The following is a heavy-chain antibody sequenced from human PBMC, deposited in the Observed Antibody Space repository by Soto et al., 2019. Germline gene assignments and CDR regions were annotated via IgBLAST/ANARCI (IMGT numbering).Heavy chain of an antibody. Sequence: SETLSHTCAVSGGSINSRSDYWGWIRQPPGKGLEWIGSIYYSGSTYYNPSLKSRVTISVDTSKNQFSLKLSSVIAADTAVYFCARQFGLYYWFDPWRQRIPVPVSS. CDR3: ARQFGLYYWFDP. D-gene: IGHD2-8*01. V-gene: IGHV4-39*01. J-gene: IGHJ5*02. CDR1: GGSINSRSDY. CDR2: IYYSGST.